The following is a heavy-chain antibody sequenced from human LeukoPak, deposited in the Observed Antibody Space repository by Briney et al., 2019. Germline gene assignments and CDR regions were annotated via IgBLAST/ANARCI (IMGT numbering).Heavy chain of an antibody. CDR2: IYYSGST. CDR3: ARRGRGNNDNSGFSF. J-gene: IGHJ4*02. CDR1: GFTFSSYV. V-gene: IGHV4-39*01. D-gene: IGHD3-22*01. Sequence: GSLRLSCAASGFTFSSYVMSWVREAPGKGREWIGNIYYSGSTYYNPSLKSRVTISVDTSKNQFSLKLSSVTAADTAVYYCARRGRGNNDNSGFSFWGQGTLVTVSS.